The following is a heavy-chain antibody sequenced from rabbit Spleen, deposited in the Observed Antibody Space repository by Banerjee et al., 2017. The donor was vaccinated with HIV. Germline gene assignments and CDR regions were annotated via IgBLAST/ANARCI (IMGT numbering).Heavy chain of an antibody. CDR3: ARDRAGTNYYKL. V-gene: IGHV1S45*01. CDR2: IDTGDGDT. J-gene: IGHJ4*01. Sequence: LEESGGGLVKPGGTLTLTCTASGFTLSGYWGCWVRQAPGKRPEWIACIDTGDGDTYYANWAKGRFTISKTSSTTVTLQMTSLTAADTATYFCARDRAGTNYYKLWGPGTLVTVS. CDR1: GFTLSGYW. D-gene: IGHD8-1*01.